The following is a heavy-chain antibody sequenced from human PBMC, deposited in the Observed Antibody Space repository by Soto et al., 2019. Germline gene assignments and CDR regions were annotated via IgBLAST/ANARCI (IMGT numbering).Heavy chain of an antibody. CDR3: ARTQYQYTRAV. Sequence: QVHLVQSGAEVKKPGASVKVSCKASGYTFTDYYIHWVRQAPGQGLEWMGWINPYSGGTNYAQRFQGWVTMTRDTSISTAYRELSRLTSDDTAVYYCARTQYQYTRAVGGQGTTVTVSS. J-gene: IGHJ6*02. V-gene: IGHV1-2*04. D-gene: IGHD2-2*01. CDR1: GYTFTDYY. CDR2: INPYSGGT.